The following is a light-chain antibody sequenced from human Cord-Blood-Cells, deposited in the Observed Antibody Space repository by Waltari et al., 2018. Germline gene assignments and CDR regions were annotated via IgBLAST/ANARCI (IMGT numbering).Light chain of an antibody. V-gene: IGKV4-1*01. Sequence: DIVMTQSPDSSAVYLGERATIHSKSSQSVLYSSKNKNYLAWYQQKPGQPPKLLIYWASTRESGVPDRFSGSGSGTDFTLTISSLQAEDVAVYYCQQYYSTPFTFGPGTKVDIK. J-gene: IGKJ3*01. CDR2: WAS. CDR1: QSVLYSSKNKNY. CDR3: QQYYSTPFT.